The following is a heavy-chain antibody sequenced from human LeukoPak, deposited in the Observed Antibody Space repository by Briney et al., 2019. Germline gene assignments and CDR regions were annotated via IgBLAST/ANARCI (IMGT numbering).Heavy chain of an antibody. J-gene: IGHJ4*02. CDR1: GYTFTNYD. Sequence: GASVKVSCKASGYTFTNYDISWVRQAPGQGLERMGWISAYSGNTKYAQKFQGRVTMTTDTSTGTAYIELRSLRSDDTAVYYCARGPMYSTSCYAPDYWGQGTPVTVSS. CDR3: ARGPMYSTSCYAPDY. D-gene: IGHD6-13*01. CDR2: ISAYSGNT. V-gene: IGHV1-18*01.